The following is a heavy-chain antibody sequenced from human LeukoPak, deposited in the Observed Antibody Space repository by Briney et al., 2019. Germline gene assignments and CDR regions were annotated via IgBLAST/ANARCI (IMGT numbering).Heavy chain of an antibody. Sequence: SVKVSCKASGGTFSSYAISWVRQAPGQGLEWMGGIILIFGTANYAQKFQGRVTITTDESTSTAYMELSSLRSEDTAVYYCARVSPSSFNWFDPWGQGILVTVSS. CDR1: GGTFSSYA. CDR3: ARVSPSSFNWFDP. CDR2: IILIFGTA. D-gene: IGHD6-13*01. J-gene: IGHJ5*02. V-gene: IGHV1-69*05.